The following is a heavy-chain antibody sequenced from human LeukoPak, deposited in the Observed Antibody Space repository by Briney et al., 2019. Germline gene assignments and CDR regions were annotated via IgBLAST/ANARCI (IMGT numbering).Heavy chain of an antibody. V-gene: IGHV3-23*01. CDR2: ISGSGGGT. J-gene: IGHJ4*02. CDR1: GFSFSSYA. D-gene: IGHD3-22*01. Sequence: QPGGSLRLSCAASGFSFSSYAMSWVRQAPGKGLEWVSAISGSGGGTYYADSVKGRFTISRDNSKNTLYLQMNSLRAEDTAVYYCAKDRWGYCDSSGYYDYWGQGTLVTVSS. CDR3: AKDRWGYCDSSGYYDY.